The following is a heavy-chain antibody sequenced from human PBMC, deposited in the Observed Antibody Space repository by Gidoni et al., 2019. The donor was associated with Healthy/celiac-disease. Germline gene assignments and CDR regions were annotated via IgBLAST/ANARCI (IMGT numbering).Heavy chain of an antibody. J-gene: IGHJ4*02. Sequence: QVQLQESGPGLVKPSETLSLTCTVSGGSISSYYWSWIRQPPGKGLEWMGYIYYSWSTNYNPSLKSRVTISVDTSKNQCSLKLSSVTAADTAVYYCARVADDYYDSSGYQGGVFDYWGQGTLVTVSS. D-gene: IGHD3-22*01. V-gene: IGHV4-59*01. CDR1: GGSISSYY. CDR2: IYYSWST. CDR3: ARVADDYYDSSGYQGGVFDY.